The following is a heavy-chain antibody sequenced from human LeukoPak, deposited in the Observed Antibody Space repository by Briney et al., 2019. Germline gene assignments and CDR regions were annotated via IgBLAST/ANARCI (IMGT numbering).Heavy chain of an antibody. CDR3: ARASRLRGYTYGPFDY. CDR2: IYYSGST. CDR1: GGSISSYY. V-gene: IGHV4-59*08. Sequence: SEALSLTCTVSGGSISSYYWSWIRQPPGKGLEWIGYIYYSGSTNYNPSLKSRVTIAVDTSKNQFSLKLNSVTAADTAVYWCARASRLRGYTYGPFDYWGQGSLVTVSS. D-gene: IGHD5-18*01. J-gene: IGHJ4*02.